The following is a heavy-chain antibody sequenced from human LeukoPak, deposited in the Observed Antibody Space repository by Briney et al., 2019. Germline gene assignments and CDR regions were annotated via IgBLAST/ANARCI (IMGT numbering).Heavy chain of an antibody. Sequence: PSETLSLTCAVYGGSFSGYYWSWIRQPPGKGLEWIGEINHSGSTNYNPSLKSRVTISVDTSKNQFSLKLSSVTAADTAVYYCARSIAVAHYYYYGMDVWGQGTTVTVSS. D-gene: IGHD6-19*01. CDR1: GGSFSGYY. CDR3: ARSIAVAHYYYYGMDV. J-gene: IGHJ6*02. V-gene: IGHV4-34*01. CDR2: INHSGST.